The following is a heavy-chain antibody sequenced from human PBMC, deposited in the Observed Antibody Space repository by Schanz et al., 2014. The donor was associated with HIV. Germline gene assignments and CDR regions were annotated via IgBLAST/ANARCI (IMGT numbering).Heavy chain of an antibody. V-gene: IGHV3-33*01. CDR2: ISARGERT. J-gene: IGHJ6*02. CDR3: ARGEAITYYYHYYGMDV. CDR1: GFTFSNYG. D-gene: IGHD1-20*01. Sequence: QVQLVESGGGVVQPGRSLRLSCAASGFTFSNYGMHWVRQAPGRGLEWVADISARGERTYYADSVKGRFTISRDNSKNTLYLHMNSLRAEDTAVYYCARGEAITYYYHYYGMDVWGQGTTVTVSS.